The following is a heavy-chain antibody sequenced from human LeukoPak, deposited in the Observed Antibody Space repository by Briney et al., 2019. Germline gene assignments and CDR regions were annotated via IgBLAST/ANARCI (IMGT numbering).Heavy chain of an antibody. J-gene: IGHJ4*02. Sequence: GESLKISCKGSGYIFTSYSIGWVRQMPGKGLGGMGIIYPGDSDTRYSTSFQGQVTISADKSISTAYLQWSSPKASDTAMYYCARLQGGYKGGFDYWGQGTLVTVSS. CDR2: IYPGDSDT. D-gene: IGHD5-18*01. V-gene: IGHV5-51*01. CDR1: GYIFTSYS. CDR3: ARLQGGYKGGFDY.